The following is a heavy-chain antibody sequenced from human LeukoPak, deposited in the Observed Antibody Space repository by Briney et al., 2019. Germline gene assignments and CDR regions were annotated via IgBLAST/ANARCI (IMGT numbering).Heavy chain of an antibody. CDR1: GFTFSSYW. Sequence: PGGSLRLSCAASGFTFSSYWMSWVRQAPGKGLEWVANIKPDGSEKYYVDSVEGRFTISRDNAKNSLYLHMDSLRAEDTAVYYCARDGNSGAYYYYYMDVWGKGTTVTVSS. CDR2: IKPDGSEK. CDR3: ARDGNSGAYYYYYMDV. V-gene: IGHV3-7*03. D-gene: IGHD6-19*01. J-gene: IGHJ6*03.